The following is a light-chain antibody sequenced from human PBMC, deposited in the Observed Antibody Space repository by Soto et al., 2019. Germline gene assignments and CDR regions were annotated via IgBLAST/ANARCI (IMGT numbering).Light chain of an antibody. Sequence: EIVMTQSPATLSVSPGERATLTCRASQSVSGNLAWYQQKPGQAPRLLIYGASTRATGIPARFSGSGSGTEFTLTISSLQSEDFAVYYCQQYNNWPRTFGQGTKVEIK. CDR1: QSVSGN. CDR2: GAS. J-gene: IGKJ1*01. CDR3: QQYNNWPRT. V-gene: IGKV3-15*01.